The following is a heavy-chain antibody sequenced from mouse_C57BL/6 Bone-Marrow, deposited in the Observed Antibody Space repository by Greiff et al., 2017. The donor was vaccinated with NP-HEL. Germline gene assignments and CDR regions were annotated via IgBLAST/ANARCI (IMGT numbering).Heavy chain of an antibody. CDR1: GYTFTNYW. Sequence: QVQLQQSGAELVRPGTSVKMSCKASGYTFTNYWIGWAQQRPGHGLEWIGDIYPGGGYTNYNEKFKGKATLTADKSSSTAYMQFSSLTSEDSAIYCCARWLLRGYWYFDVWGTGTTVTVAS. D-gene: IGHD2-3*01. CDR3: ARWLLRGYWYFDV. J-gene: IGHJ1*03. CDR2: IYPGGGYT. V-gene: IGHV1-63*01.